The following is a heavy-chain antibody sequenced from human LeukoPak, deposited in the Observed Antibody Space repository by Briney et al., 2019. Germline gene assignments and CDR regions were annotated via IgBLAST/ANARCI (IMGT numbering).Heavy chain of an antibody. V-gene: IGHV4-59*01. D-gene: IGHD3-3*01. CDR1: GGPITNYY. CDR3: ARDRASFDFWSGYYF. Sequence: SETLSLTCTVSGGPITNYYWSWIRQPPGKGLEWIGYISYSGNTKYNPSLKSRVTMSVDSSKNQFSLKLSSVTAADTAVYYCARDRASFDFWSGYYFWGQGTLVTVSS. J-gene: IGHJ4*02. CDR2: ISYSGNT.